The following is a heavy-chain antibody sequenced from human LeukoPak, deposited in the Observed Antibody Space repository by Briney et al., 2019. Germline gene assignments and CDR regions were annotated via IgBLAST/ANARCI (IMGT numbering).Heavy chain of an antibody. V-gene: IGHV1-18*01. J-gene: IGHJ4*02. D-gene: IGHD3-9*01. CDR1: GYTFTSYG. CDR2: ISAYNGNT. CDR3: ARVPGPPLFGWFVSFAY. Sequence: ASVKVSCKASGYTFTSYGISWVRQAPGQGLEWMGWISAYNGNTNYAQKLQGRVTMTTDTSTSTAYMELRSLRSDDTAVYYCARVPGPPLFGWFVSFAYWGQGTLVTVSS.